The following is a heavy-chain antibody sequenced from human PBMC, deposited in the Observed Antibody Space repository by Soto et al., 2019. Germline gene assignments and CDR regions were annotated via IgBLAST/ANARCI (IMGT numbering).Heavy chain of an antibody. CDR2: IWYDGSNK. CDR1: GFTFSDDG. Sequence: QVQLVESGGGVVQPGRSLRLSCVASGFTFSDDGMHWVRQAPGKGLEWVAVIWYDGSNKYYGDSVKGRFTISRDNSKNPLYLQMNSLRAEDTAVYYCARDEDYYCSGTYYNYGLDVWGQGTTVTVSS. D-gene: IGHD3-10*01. J-gene: IGHJ6*02. CDR3: ARDEDYYCSGTYYNYGLDV. V-gene: IGHV3-33*01.